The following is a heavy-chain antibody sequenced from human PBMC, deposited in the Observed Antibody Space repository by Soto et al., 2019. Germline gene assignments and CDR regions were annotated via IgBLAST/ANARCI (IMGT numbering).Heavy chain of an antibody. V-gene: IGHV4-4*02. D-gene: IGHD3-10*01. CDR3: ARGWGGGRVDF. CDR2: IYHSGST. J-gene: IGHJ4*02. CDR1: GASISSSNW. Sequence: QVQLQESGPGLVKPSGTLSLTCAVSGASISSSNWWSWVRQPPGKGLEWIGEIYHSGSTNYNPSLKSRVTMSADTSRNQFSLELSSVTAADTAVYYCARGWGGGRVDFWGQGTLVTVSS.